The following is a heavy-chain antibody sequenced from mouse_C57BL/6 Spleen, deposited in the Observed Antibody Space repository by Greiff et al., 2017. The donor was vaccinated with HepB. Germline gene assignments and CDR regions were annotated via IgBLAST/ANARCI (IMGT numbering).Heavy chain of an antibody. J-gene: IGHJ4*01. Sequence: EVKLMESGGGLVQPGGSLKLSCAASGFTFSDYYMYWVRQTPEKRLEWVAYISNGGGSTYYPDTVKGRFTISRDNAKNTLYLQMSRLKSEDTAMYYCARRSNYVYYYAMDYWGQGTSVTVSS. CDR2: ISNGGGST. D-gene: IGHD2-5*01. V-gene: IGHV5-12*01. CDR1: GFTFSDYY. CDR3: ARRSNYVYYYAMDY.